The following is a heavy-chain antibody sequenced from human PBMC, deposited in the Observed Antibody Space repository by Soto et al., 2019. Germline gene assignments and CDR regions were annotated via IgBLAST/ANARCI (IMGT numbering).Heavy chain of an antibody. J-gene: IGHJ4*02. D-gene: IGHD3-16*01. CDR2: VSGSGAST. CDR1: GLTFTSYA. V-gene: IGHV3-23*01. Sequence: EVQVLESGGGLVQPGGSLRLSCAASGLTFTSYAMTWVRQAPGKGLEWVSAVSGSGASTYYADSVKGRFTISRDNSKKMVVPQMDSLRAHDTAVNYCADRGGGYWGQGTLVTVSS. CDR3: ADRGGGY.